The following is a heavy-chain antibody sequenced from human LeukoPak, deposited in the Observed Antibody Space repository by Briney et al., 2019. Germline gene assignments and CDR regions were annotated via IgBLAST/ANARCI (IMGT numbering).Heavy chain of an antibody. J-gene: IGHJ4*02. CDR3: ASSGDSSGYYFPLFDY. D-gene: IGHD3-22*01. Sequence: PSETLSLTCTVSGGSISSSSYYWGWIRQPPGKGLEWIGYIYYSGSTNYNPSLKSRVTISVDTSKNQFSLKLSSVTAADTAVYYCASSGDSSGYYFPLFDYWGQGTLVTVSS. V-gene: IGHV4-61*05. CDR1: GGSISSSSYY. CDR2: IYYSGST.